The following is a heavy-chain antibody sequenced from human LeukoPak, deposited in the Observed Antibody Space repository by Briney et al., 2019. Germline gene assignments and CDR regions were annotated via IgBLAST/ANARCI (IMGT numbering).Heavy chain of an antibody. V-gene: IGHV3-30-3*01. J-gene: IGHJ4*02. CDR3: ARDRKISSADYYFDY. Sequence: GGSLRLSCAASGFTFSSYAMHWVRQAPGKGLEWVAVISYDGSNKYYADSVKGRFTISRDNSRNTLYLQMNTLRGEDTAVYYCARDRKISSADYYFDYWGQGTLVTVSS. CDR2: ISYDGSNK. CDR1: GFTFSSYA. D-gene: IGHD6-13*01.